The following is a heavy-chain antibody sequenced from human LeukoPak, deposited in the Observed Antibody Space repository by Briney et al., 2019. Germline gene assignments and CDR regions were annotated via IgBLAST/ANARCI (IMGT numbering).Heavy chain of an antibody. D-gene: IGHD2-2*02. CDR3: ARSGPLGYCSSTSCYTPNWFDP. J-gene: IGHJ5*02. Sequence: SETLSLTCAVYGGSFSGYYWSWIRQPPGKGLEWIGEINHSGSTNYNPSLKSRVTISVDTSKNQFSLKLSSVTAADTAVYYCARSGPLGYCSSTSCYTPNWFDPWGQGTLVTVSS. CDR1: GGSFSGYY. CDR2: INHSGST. V-gene: IGHV4-34*01.